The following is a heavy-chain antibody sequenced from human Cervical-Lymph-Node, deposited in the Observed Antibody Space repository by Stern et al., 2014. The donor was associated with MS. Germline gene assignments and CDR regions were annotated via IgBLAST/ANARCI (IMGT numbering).Heavy chain of an antibody. CDR2: ISYDGSNK. D-gene: IGHD3-3*01. CDR3: AKEGRFLESFPYYYGMDV. J-gene: IGHJ6*02. CDR1: GFTFSSYG. V-gene: IGHV3-30*18. Sequence: VQLVESGGGVVQPGRSLRLSCAASGFTFSSYGMHWVRQAPGKGLEWVAVISYDGSNKYYADSVKGRFTISRDNSKNTLYLQMNSLRAEDTAVYYCAKEGRFLESFPYYYGMDVWGQGTTVTVSS.